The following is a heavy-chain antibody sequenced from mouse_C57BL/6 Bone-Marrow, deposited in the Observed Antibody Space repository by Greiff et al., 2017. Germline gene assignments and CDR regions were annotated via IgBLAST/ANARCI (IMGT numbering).Heavy chain of an antibody. J-gene: IGHJ2*01. CDR2: IYPGDGDT. CDR1: GYAFSSSW. V-gene: IGHV1-82*01. CDR3: ARGDGYYPYFDY. D-gene: IGHD2-3*01. Sequence: VQLQQSGPELVKPGASVKISCKASGYAFSSSWMNWVKQRPGKGLEWIGRIYPGDGDTNYNGKFKGKATLTAEKSSSTAYMQLSSLTSEDSAVYFCARGDGYYPYFDYWGQGTTLTVSS.